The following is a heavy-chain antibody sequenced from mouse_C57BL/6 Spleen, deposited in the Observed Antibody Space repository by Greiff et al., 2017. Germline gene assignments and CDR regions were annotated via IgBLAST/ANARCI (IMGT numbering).Heavy chain of an antibody. CDR1: GFNITDYY. J-gene: IGHJ3*01. D-gene: IGHD1-1*01. CDR2: IDPEDGDT. CDR3: FTVYYCGSSLAY. V-gene: IGHV14-1*01. Sequence: EVQLQESGAELVRPGASVKLSCTASGFNITDYYMHWVKQRPEQGLEWIGRIDPEDGDTEYAPKFQGKATMTADTSSNTAYLQLRSLTSEDTAVYYCFTVYYCGSSLAYWGQGTLVTVSA.